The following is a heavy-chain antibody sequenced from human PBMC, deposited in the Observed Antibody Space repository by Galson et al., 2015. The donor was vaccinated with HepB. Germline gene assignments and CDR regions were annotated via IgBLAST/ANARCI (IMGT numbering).Heavy chain of an antibody. D-gene: IGHD3-10*01. V-gene: IGHV1-3*01. CDR2: INAGNGNT. Sequence: SVKVSCKAPGYNFPSYAMHWVRQAPGQRLECMGWINAGNGNTKHSQKFQGRVPITRDTSASTAYMELSSLRYEDTAVYYCAREKGMVRGVITSSHGMDVWGQGTTVTVSS. J-gene: IGHJ6*02. CDR3: AREKGMVRGVITSSHGMDV. CDR1: GYNFPSYA.